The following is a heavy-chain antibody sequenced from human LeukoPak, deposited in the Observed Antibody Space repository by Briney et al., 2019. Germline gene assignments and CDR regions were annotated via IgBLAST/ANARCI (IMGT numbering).Heavy chain of an antibody. J-gene: IGHJ4*02. D-gene: IGHD5-12*01. Sequence: SETLSLTCAVDGGSFSGNYWTWIRQPPGKGLEWIGEINHSGSTNYNPSLKSRVTISVDTSKNQFSLKLSSVTAADTAVYYCARPTGLRLDTYYFDYWGQGTLVTVSS. CDR3: ARPTGLRLDTYYFDY. V-gene: IGHV4-34*01. CDR1: GGSFSGNY. CDR2: INHSGST.